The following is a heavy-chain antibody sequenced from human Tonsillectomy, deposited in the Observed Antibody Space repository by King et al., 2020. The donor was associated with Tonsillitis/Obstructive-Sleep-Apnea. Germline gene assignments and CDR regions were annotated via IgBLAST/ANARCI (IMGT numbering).Heavy chain of an antibody. J-gene: IGHJ4*02. D-gene: IGHD4-17*01. V-gene: IGHV3-48*03. Sequence: VQLVESGGGLVQPGGSLRLSCAASGFTFSSYEMNWVRQAPGKGLEWVSYISSSGSTIYYADSVKGRFTISRDNAKNSLYLQMNSLRAEDTAVYYCASSQRTTIDHWGPGTLGTLSS. CDR3: ASSQRTTIDH. CDR1: GFTFSSYE. CDR2: ISSSGSTI.